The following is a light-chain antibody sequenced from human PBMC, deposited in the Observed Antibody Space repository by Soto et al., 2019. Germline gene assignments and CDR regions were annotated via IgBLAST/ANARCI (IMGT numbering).Light chain of an antibody. V-gene: IGKV3-20*01. Sequence: VLTQSPGTLSLSPGERATLSCRASQSVSSSYLAWYQQKPGQAPRLLTYGASSRPTGIPDRFSCSGSGTDFTLTISRLEPEDFAVYYCQQYESSPKTFGQGTKVDIK. CDR2: GAS. CDR3: QQYESSPKT. J-gene: IGKJ1*01. CDR1: QSVSSSY.